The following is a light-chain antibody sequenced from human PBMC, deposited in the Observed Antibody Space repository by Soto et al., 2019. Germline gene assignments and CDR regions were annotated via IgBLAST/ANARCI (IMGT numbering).Light chain of an antibody. Sequence: DIQMTQSPSTLSASVGDRVIITCRASQSISSWLAWYQQKPGKAPNLLIYKASTLKSGVPSRFSGSGSGTDFSPTISTLPPDKFATDYCHDYDNDWWTFGRGTKVEIK. CDR2: KAS. V-gene: IGKV1-5*03. CDR3: HDYDNDWWT. J-gene: IGKJ1*01. CDR1: QSISSW.